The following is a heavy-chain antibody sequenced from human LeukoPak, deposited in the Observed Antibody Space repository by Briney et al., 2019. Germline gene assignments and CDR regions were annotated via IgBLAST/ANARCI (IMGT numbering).Heavy chain of an antibody. CDR2: INPNSGGT. J-gene: IGHJ4*02. CDR3: ARDKGDWSGYFDY. V-gene: IGHV1-2*02. CDR1: GYTFTGYY. Sequence: GASVKVSCKASGYTFTGYYMHWVRQAPGQGLEWMGWINPNSGGTNYAQKFQGRVTMTRDTSISTAYMELSRLRSDDTAVYYCARDKGDWSGYFDYWGQGTLVTVSS. D-gene: IGHD3-3*01.